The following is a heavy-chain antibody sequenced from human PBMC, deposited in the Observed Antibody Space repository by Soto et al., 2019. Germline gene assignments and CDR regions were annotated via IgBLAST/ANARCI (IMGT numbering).Heavy chain of an antibody. J-gene: IGHJ6*02. Sequence: SETLSLTCTVSGGSISTADYYWSWIRQPPGKALEWIGSIYHSGSTYYNPSLKSRVTISVDTSKNQFSLKLSSVTAADTAVYYCARTRTYSSSWFGRADYYYYGMDVWGQGTTVTVSS. CDR1: GGSISTADYY. V-gene: IGHV4-39*07. CDR3: ARTRTYSSSWFGRADYYYYGMDV. D-gene: IGHD6-13*01. CDR2: IYHSGST.